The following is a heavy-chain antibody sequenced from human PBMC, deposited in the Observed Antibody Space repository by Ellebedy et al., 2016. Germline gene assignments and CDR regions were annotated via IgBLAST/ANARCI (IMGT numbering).Heavy chain of an antibody. CDR3: AREGGYSGYEGVSYYYYYYMDV. J-gene: IGHJ6*03. D-gene: IGHD5-12*01. CDR1: GGSFSGYY. V-gene: IGHV4-59*01. Sequence: SETLSLXXAVYGGSFSGYYWSWIRQPPGKGLEWIGYIYYSGSTYYNPSLKSRVTISVDTSKNQFSLKLSSVTAADTAVYYCAREGGYSGYEGVSYYYYYYMDVWGKGTTVTVSS. CDR2: IYYSGST.